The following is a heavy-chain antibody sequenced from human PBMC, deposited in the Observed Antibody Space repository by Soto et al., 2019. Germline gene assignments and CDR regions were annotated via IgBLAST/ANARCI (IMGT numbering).Heavy chain of an antibody. J-gene: IGHJ4*02. CDR3: AKPGYSSSAFDY. CDR2: ISSGGGST. V-gene: IGHV3-64D*08. D-gene: IGHD6-13*01. CDR1: GFTFSSYA. Sequence: GGSLRLSCAASGFTFSSYAMSWVRQAPGKGLEWVSTISSGGGSTFYAGSVQGRFTISRDNSKNTLFLQMSSLRTEDTAVYYCAKPGYSSSAFDYWGQGALVTVSS.